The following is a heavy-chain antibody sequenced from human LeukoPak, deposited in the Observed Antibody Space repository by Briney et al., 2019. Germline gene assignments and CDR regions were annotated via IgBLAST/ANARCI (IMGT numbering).Heavy chain of an antibody. CDR2: ISYSGST. J-gene: IGHJ6*02. CDR1: GDSISNFY. D-gene: IGHD1-26*01. CDR3: ARERGSYYDYYYGMDV. Sequence: SETLSLTCTVSGDSISNFYWSWIRQPPGKGLEWIGYISYSGSTNYNPSLNSRVTISVDTSKNQFSLKLSSVTAADTAVYYCARERGSYYDYYYGMDVWGQGTTVTVSS. V-gene: IGHV4-59*01.